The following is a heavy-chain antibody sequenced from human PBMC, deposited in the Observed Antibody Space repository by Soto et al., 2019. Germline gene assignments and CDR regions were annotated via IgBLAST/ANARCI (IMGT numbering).Heavy chain of an antibody. Sequence: ASVKVSCKASGYTFTSYAMQWVRQAPGQRLEWMGWINAGTGDTNYAQELHGRVTITRDTSTSTAYMELSGLRSEDTAVYYCAAELYSGGTCCSFDIWGQGTMVTVSS. J-gene: IGHJ3*02. V-gene: IGHV1-3*03. CDR2: INAGTGDT. D-gene: IGHD2-21*01. CDR3: AAELYSGGTCCSFDI. CDR1: GYTFTSYA.